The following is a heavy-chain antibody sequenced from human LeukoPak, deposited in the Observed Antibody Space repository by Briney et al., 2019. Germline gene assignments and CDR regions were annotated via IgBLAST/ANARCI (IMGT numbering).Heavy chain of an antibody. D-gene: IGHD6-13*01. CDR2: IIPIFGTA. CDR3: ARREDPFCSWCLFSDVAFDI. J-gene: IGHJ3*02. CDR1: GGTFSSYA. V-gene: IGHV1-69*01. Sequence: GSSVKVSCKASGGTFSSYAISWVRQAPGQGLEWMGGIIPIFGTANYAQKFQGRVTITADESTSTAYMELSSLRSEDTAVYYCARREDPFCSWCLFSDVAFDIWGQGTMVTVSS.